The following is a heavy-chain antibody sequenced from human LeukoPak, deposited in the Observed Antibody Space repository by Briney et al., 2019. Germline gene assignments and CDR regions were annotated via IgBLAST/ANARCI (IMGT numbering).Heavy chain of an antibody. D-gene: IGHD3-10*02. Sequence: GGSLRLSCEVSGFTFSSYEMNWVRQAPGKGLEWVSYISSSGSTIYYADSVKGRFTISRDNAKNSLYLQMNSLRAEDTAVYYCAELGITMIGGVWGRGTTVTISS. CDR2: ISSSGSTI. V-gene: IGHV3-48*03. CDR1: GFTFSSYE. CDR3: AELGITMIGGV. J-gene: IGHJ6*04.